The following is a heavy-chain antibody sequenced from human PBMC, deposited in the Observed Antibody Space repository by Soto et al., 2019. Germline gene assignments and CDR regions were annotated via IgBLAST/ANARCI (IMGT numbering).Heavy chain of an antibody. CDR1: GFTFSSYG. CDR2: IWYDGSNK. J-gene: IGHJ6*02. D-gene: IGHD3-22*01. CDR3: ARDPHDRGDYYGGSGFRARHYLRGMDV. Sequence: GGSLRLSCVASGFTFSSYGMHWVRQAPGKGLEWVAVIWYDGSNKYYADSVKGRFTISRDNSKNTLNLQMNSLRAEDTAVYYYARDPHDRGDYYGGSGFRARHYLRGMDVWGQGNTVTVSS. V-gene: IGHV3-33*01.